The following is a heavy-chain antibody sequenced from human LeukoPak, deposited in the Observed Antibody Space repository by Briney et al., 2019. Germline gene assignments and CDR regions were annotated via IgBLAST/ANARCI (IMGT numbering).Heavy chain of an antibody. Sequence: ASVKVSCKASGGTFSSYAISWVRQAPGQGLEWIGGIIPIFGTANYAQKFQGRVTITTDESTSTAYMELSSLRSEDTAVYYCARSFRIAVDRNGGFFDYWGQGTLVTVSS. J-gene: IGHJ4*02. V-gene: IGHV1-69*05. CDR1: GGTFSSYA. D-gene: IGHD6-19*01. CDR3: ARSFRIAVDRNGGFFDY. CDR2: IIPIFGTA.